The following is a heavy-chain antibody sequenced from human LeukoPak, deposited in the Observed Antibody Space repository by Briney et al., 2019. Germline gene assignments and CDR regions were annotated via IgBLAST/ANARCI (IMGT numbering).Heavy chain of an antibody. CDR2: IRYDGSEK. J-gene: IGHJ4*02. Sequence: PGGSLRLSCAASGFTFSSNGMHWVRQAPGKGLEWVAFIRYDGSEKYYADSVKGRFTISRDNSKNTLYLQMSSLRVEDTAVYYCAKAWGAMEYWGQGTLVTVSS. V-gene: IGHV3-30*02. D-gene: IGHD2-2*01. CDR1: GFTFSSNG. CDR3: AKAWGAMEY.